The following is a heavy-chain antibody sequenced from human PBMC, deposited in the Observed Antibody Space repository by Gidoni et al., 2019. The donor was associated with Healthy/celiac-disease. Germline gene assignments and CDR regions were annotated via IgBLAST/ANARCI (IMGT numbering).Heavy chain of an antibody. J-gene: IGHJ4*02. CDR1: GFTFDDYT. CDR2: ISWDGGST. Sequence: EVQLVESGGVVVQPGGSLRLSCAASGFTFDDYTMHWFRQAPGKGLEWVSLISWDGGSTYYADSVKGRFTISRDNSKNSLYLQMNSLRTEDTALYYCAKDGGSGSQYYFDYWGQGTLVTVSS. D-gene: IGHD3-10*01. CDR3: AKDGGSGSQYYFDY. V-gene: IGHV3-43*01.